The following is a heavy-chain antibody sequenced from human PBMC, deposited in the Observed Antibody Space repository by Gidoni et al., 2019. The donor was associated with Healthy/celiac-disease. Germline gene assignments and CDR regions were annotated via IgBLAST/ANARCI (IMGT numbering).Heavy chain of an antibody. CDR1: GGTFRSYA. D-gene: IGHD6-19*01. J-gene: IGHJ5*02. CDR2: IIPIFGTA. V-gene: IGHV1-69*01. Sequence: QVQLVQSGAEVKKPGSSVKVSCKASGGTFRSYAISWVRQAPGQGLEWMGGIIPIFGTANYAQKFQGRVTITADESTSTAYMELSSLRSEDTAVDYWASGAWRSSGPSRLDPWGQGTLVTVSS. CDR3: ASGAWRSSGPSRLDP.